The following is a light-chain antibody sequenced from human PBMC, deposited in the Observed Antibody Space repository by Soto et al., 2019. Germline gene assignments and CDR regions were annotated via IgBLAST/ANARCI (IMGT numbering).Light chain of an antibody. CDR1: SSNIGAGYD. Sequence: QSVLTQPPSVSGAPGQRVTISCTGSSSNIGAGYDVQWYQQLAGTAPILLIYGNSNRPSGVPDRFSGSKSATSSSLLITGLQAEDEADYYCQSYDSSMRGSMVFGGGTKLTVL. CDR3: QSYDSSMRGSMV. J-gene: IGLJ2*01. V-gene: IGLV1-40*01. CDR2: GNS.